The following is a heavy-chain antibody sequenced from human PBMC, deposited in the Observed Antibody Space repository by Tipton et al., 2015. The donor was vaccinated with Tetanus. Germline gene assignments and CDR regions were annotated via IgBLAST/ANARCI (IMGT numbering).Heavy chain of an antibody. D-gene: IGHD2-15*01. CDR1: GGSISSSSYY. V-gene: IGHV4-39*07. J-gene: IGHJ3*02. CDR3: ARYGKGYCSGGDCYSDGFDI. Sequence: TLSLTCTVSGGSISSSSYYWGWIRQPPGKGLEWIGSIYYSGSTCYNPSLKSRVTMSVATSKIQFSLKLSSVTAADTAVYYCARYGKGYCSGGDCYSDGFDIWGQGTMVTVSS. CDR2: IYYSGST.